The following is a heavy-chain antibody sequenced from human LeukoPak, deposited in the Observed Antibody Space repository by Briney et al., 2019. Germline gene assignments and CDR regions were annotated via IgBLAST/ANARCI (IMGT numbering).Heavy chain of an antibody. J-gene: IGHJ5*02. CDR1: GVSIRSYY. CDR3: ARGSIAAAGYNWFDP. Sequence: SETLSLTCTVSGVSIRSYYWTWIRQPPGKGLEWIGYMFYSENPNSNPSLKSRVTISVDTSKNHFSLRLNSVTAADTAVYYCARGSIAAAGYNWFDPWGQGTLVTVSS. V-gene: IGHV4-59*01. CDR2: MFYSENP. D-gene: IGHD6-13*01.